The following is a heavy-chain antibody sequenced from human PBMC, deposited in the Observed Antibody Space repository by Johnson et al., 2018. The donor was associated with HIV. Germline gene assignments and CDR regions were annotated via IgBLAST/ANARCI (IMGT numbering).Heavy chain of an antibody. V-gene: IGHV3-30-3*01. CDR2: ISYDGNIK. CDR1: GFTFSSYA. Sequence: QVQLVESGGGVVQPGRSLRLSCAPSGFTFSSYAMHWVRQAPGKGLEWVAVISYDGNIKYYADSVKGRFTISRDNSKNTLYLQMNSLRAEDTAVYYCARAGYYDILSGTSFDAFDIWGQGTMVTVS. CDR3: ARAGYYDILSGTSFDAFDI. D-gene: IGHD3-9*01. J-gene: IGHJ3*02.